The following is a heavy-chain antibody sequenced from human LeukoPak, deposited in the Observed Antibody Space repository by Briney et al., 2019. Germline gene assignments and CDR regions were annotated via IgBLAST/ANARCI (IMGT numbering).Heavy chain of an antibody. CDR2: FDPEEAKM. J-gene: IGHJ4*02. Sequence: ASVTASCKVSGNSLSELSIQWVRQAPGKGLECMGGFDPEEAKMVYAQNFQGRVTMTEDTSTQTAYMELRRLTFDDPAVYYCTTRSGDFWSGFVNWGQGTLVTVSS. D-gene: IGHD3-3*01. CDR3: TTRSGDFWSGFVN. V-gene: IGHV1-24*01. CDR1: GNSLSELS.